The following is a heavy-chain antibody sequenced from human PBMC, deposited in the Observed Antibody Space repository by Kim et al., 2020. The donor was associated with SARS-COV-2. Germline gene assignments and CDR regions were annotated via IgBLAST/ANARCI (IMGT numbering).Heavy chain of an antibody. Sequence: ASVKVSCKASGYTFTSYAMNWVRQAPGQGLEWMGWINTNTGNPTYAQGFTGRFVFSLDTSVSTAYLQISSLKAEDTAVYYCARVSFSRRDYYYYGMDVWGQGTTVTVSS. CDR2: INTNTGNP. D-gene: IGHD3-16*01. CDR1: GYTFTSYA. J-gene: IGHJ6*02. CDR3: ARVSFSRRDYYYYGMDV. V-gene: IGHV7-4-1*02.